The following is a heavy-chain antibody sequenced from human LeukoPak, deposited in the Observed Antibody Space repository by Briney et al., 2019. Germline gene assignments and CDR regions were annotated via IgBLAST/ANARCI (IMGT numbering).Heavy chain of an antibody. CDR2: IFRGDST. CDR1: GFTVRDYF. V-gene: IGHV3-53*01. CDR3: ARGRSKTTVFEY. J-gene: IGHJ4*02. D-gene: IGHD4-17*01. Sequence: GGSLRLSCAASGFTVRDYFMAWVRQAPGKGLQGVAHIFRGDSTEYAESVKGRFTVSTDTSSNTLYLQMSSLRAEDTAMYFCARGRSKTTVFEYWGQGTLVTVSS.